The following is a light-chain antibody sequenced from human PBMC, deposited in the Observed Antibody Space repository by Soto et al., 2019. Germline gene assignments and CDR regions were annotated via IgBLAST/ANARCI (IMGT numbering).Light chain of an antibody. CDR3: QRYYSLWS. Sequence: IQMTQSPSALSASVCYRITITCRASQFVSSFLGWYQQKPGKVPKLLIFDVSILASGVPSRFSGSGSGTEFSLTISSLQHEDFGTYSCQRYYSLWSFCQGTKVDIK. CDR2: DVS. J-gene: IGKJ1*01. CDR1: QFVSSF. V-gene: IGKV1-5*01.